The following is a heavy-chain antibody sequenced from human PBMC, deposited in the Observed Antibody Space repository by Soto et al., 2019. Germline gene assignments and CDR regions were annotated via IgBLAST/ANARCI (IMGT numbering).Heavy chain of an antibody. J-gene: IGHJ3*02. D-gene: IGHD2-8*02. CDR1: GFICSSYD. V-gene: IGHV3-23*01. Sequence: GGSLTLSCAGSGFICSSYDMSWVRQAPGKGLEWVSTILVAGSTHYEDSVKGRFTISRDRSKNTLYLQMSSLTAGDTAVYYCAKATATGGGAFDICGHGTIVTVSS. CDR3: AKATATGGGAFDI. CDR2: ILVAGST.